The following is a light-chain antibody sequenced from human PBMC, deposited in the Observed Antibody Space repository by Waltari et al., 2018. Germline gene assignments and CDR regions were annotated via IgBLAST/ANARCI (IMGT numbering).Light chain of an antibody. CDR1: QDISSN. CDR3: LQLNSYPRT. CDR2: RAS. V-gene: IGKV1-9*01. J-gene: IGKJ1*01. Sequence: DIHLTQSPSFLSASVGDRVTITCRASQDISSNLAWYQQKPGKAPKLLIYRASTLQSGVPSRFSGSESVTEFTLTISSLQSEDFATYSCLQLNSYPRTFGQGTKVEVK.